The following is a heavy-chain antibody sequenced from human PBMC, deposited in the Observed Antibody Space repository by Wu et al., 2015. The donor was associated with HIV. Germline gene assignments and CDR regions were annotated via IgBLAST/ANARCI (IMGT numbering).Heavy chain of an antibody. Sequence: QVQLVQSGAEVKKPGASVKVSCKASGYTFTSYYMHWVRQAPGQGLEWMGIINPSGGSTSYAQKFQGRVTMTRDTSTSTVYMELSSLRSEDTAVYYCARAGIAARRDGWFDPWGQGTLVTVSS. CDR2: INPSGGST. CDR3: ARAGIAARRDGWFDP. J-gene: IGHJ5*02. CDR1: GYTFTSYY. V-gene: IGHV1-46*03. D-gene: IGHD6-6*01.